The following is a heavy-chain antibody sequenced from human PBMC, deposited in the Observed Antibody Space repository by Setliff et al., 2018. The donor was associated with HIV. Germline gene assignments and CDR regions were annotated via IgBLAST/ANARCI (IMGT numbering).Heavy chain of an antibody. V-gene: IGHV4-59*11. J-gene: IGHJ2*01. Sequence: SETLSLTCTVSGGSISSHYWSWIRQPPGKGLEWIGYIYYSGSTNYNSSLRSRVIISVDTSKNLFSLKMRSVTAADTAVYYCVTDSSGSEGGYFDLWGRGTLVT. CDR3: VTDSSGSEGGYFDL. CDR2: IYYSGST. D-gene: IGHD3-22*01. CDR1: GGSISSHY.